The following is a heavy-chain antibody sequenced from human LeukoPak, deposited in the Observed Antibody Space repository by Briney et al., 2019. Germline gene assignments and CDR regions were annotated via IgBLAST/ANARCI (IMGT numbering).Heavy chain of an antibody. V-gene: IGHV3-30*18. CDR1: GFTFSSYG. D-gene: IGHD1-26*01. CDR2: ISYDGSNK. CDR3: AKGVGATHWGGSQLLDY. J-gene: IGHJ4*02. Sequence: GRSLRLSCAGSGFTFSSYGMHWVRQAPGKGLEWVADISYDGSNKYYADFVKGRFTISRDNSKNTLYLQMNSLRDEDTAVYYCAKGVGATHWGGSQLLDYWGQGTLVTVSS.